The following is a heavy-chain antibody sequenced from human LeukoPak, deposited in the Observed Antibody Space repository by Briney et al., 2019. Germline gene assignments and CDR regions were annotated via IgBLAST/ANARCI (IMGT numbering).Heavy chain of an antibody. D-gene: IGHD4-17*01. CDR2: INEDGSGK. CDR1: GFTFSRYW. Sequence: GGSLRLSCAASGFTFSRYWMTWVRQAPGKGLEWVASINEDGSGKHYVDSVKGRFTISRDNAQKSVYLEMNSLRAEDTAVYYCARAVTSTEGYWGQGTLVTISS. V-gene: IGHV3-7*03. CDR3: ARAVTSTEGY. J-gene: IGHJ4*02.